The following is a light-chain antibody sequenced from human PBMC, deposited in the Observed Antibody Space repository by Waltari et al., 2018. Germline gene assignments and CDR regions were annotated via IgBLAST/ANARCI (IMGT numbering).Light chain of an antibody. J-gene: IGKJ4*01. CDR3: QQSYNLPFT. CDR2: AAS. Sequence: DFQMTQSPSSLFASVGDSVTITCRASQSISTFLNWYQQKPGKAPKLLIYAASSLHSGVPSRFSGSGSGTDFTLSISSLQREDFATYYCQQSYNLPFTFGGGTKVEIK. CDR1: QSISTF. V-gene: IGKV1-39*01.